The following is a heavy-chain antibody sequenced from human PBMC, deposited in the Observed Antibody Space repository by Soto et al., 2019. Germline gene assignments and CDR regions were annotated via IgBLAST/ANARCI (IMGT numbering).Heavy chain of an antibody. CDR3: AKSITMARGVIGFDP. CDR2: IYYSGST. J-gene: IGHJ5*02. CDR1: GGSISSYY. D-gene: IGHD3-10*01. V-gene: IGHV4-59*01. Sequence: SETLSLTCTVSGGSISSYYWSWIRQPPGKGLEWIGYIYYSGSTNYNPSLKSRVTISVDTSKNQFSLKLSSVTAADTAVYYCAKSITMARGVIGFDPWGQGTLVTVSS.